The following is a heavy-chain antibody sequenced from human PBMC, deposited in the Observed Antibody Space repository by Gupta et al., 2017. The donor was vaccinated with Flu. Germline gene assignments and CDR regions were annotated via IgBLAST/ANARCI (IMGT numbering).Heavy chain of an antibody. CDR1: GFTFSSHG. CDR2: IWYDGSNK. D-gene: IGHD1-26*01. J-gene: IGHJ4*02. CDR3: ARGVGAN. Sequence: QVQLVESGGGVVHPGRSLRLSCAASGFTFSSHGMQWVRQAPGKGLGWVAVIWYDGSNKYYADSVKGRFTISRDNSKNMLYLQMDSLRAEDTAVYYCARGVGANWGQGTLVTVSS. V-gene: IGHV3-33*01.